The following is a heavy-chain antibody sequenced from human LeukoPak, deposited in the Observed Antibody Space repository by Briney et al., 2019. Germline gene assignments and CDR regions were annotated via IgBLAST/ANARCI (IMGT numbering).Heavy chain of an antibody. J-gene: IGHJ3*02. CDR1: GFTVSSNY. D-gene: IGHD3-10*01. CDR2: IYSGGST. Sequence: GGSLRLSCAASGFTVSSNYMSWVRQAPGKGLEWVSVIYSGGSTYYADSVKGRFTISRDNSKNTLYFQMNSLRAEDTAVYYCARDFQYGSGAFDIWGQGTMATVSS. V-gene: IGHV3-53*01. CDR3: ARDFQYGSGAFDI.